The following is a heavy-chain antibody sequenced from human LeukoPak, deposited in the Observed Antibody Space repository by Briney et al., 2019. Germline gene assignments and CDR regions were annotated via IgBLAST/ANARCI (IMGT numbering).Heavy chain of an antibody. CDR2: ISSSNSYT. D-gene: IGHD3-22*01. V-gene: IGHV3-11*03. Sequence: GGSLRLSCTGSGFTFGDHAMSWVRQAPGKGLEWVSYISSSNSYTNYADSVKGRFYADSVKGRFTISRDNAKNSLYLQMNSLRAEDTAVYYCASLTYYFDSSGYYPGYFQHWGQGTLVTVSS. CDR3: ASLTYYFDSSGYYPGYFQH. CDR1: GFTFGDHA. J-gene: IGHJ1*01.